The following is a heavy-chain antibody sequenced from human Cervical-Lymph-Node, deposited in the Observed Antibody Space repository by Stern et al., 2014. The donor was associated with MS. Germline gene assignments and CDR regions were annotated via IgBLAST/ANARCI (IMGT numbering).Heavy chain of an antibody. V-gene: IGHV3-64*01. CDR1: GFSFSSNA. D-gene: IGHD1-26*01. CDR2: ISSNGSRT. J-gene: IGHJ4*02. Sequence: DQLVQSGGGLVHPGGSLRLSCAASGFSFSSNAMHWVRQAPGKGLEFVSAISSNGSRTYYASSVEVRFTISRDNSKNTLYLQMGSLRTDDMAVYYCARGGVGAITWGQGTLVTVSS. CDR3: ARGGVGAIT.